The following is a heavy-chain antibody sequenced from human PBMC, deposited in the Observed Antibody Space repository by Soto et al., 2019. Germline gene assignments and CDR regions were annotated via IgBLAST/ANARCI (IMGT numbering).Heavy chain of an antibody. CDR1: GFTFSGYG. CDR2: ISNDENNQ. V-gene: IGHV3-30*03. Sequence: QVQLVESGGGVVQPGKSLRLSCAASGFTFSGYGMQWVRQAPGQGLEWLAIISNDENNQYYADSVKGRLTISRENSKNTLYLEVSSLRAEQSAVYFGAGSLGRSSWFVADYWGQGSLVTVSS. D-gene: IGHD6-13*01. CDR3: AGSLGRSSWFVADY. J-gene: IGHJ4*02.